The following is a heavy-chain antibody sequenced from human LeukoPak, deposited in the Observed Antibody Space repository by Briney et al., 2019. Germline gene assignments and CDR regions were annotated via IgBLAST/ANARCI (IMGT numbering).Heavy chain of an antibody. V-gene: IGHV3-33*01. CDR3: ARGGYSHGFDI. J-gene: IGHJ3*02. D-gene: IGHD5-18*01. CDR1: GFTFSSYG. CDR2: IWYDGSNK. Sequence: GGSLRLSCAASGFTFSSYGMHWVRQAPGKGLEWVAVIWYDGSNKYYADSVKGRFTISRDNAQNTLYLQMNSLRDEDTAVYYCARGGYSHGFDIWGQGTMVTVSS.